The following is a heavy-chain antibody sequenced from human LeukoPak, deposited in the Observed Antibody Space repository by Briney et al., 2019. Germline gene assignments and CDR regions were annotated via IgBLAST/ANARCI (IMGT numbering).Heavy chain of an antibody. Sequence: SLRRSCAAPAFSVSSYGLHWARLAPGEGLQCVAVIFYYGMNNNFASCVRGPFTIYRDNSKYTLYLQMNSLRAEDTAVYYCARDRAAAMEYYYMDVWGKGTTVTVSS. J-gene: IGHJ6*03. CDR2: IFYYGMNN. CDR3: ARDRAAAMEYYYMDV. V-gene: IGHV3-33*01. D-gene: IGHD2-2*01. CDR1: AFSVSSYG.